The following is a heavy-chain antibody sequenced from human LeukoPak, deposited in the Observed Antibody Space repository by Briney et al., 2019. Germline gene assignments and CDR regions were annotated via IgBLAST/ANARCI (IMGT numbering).Heavy chain of an antibody. CDR3: ARVRDNWISYFDY. D-gene: IGHD1-20*01. CDR2: IYHSGST. V-gene: IGHV4-38-2*02. Sequence: SETLSLTCTVSGYSISSGYYWGWIRQPPGKGLEWIGSIYHSGSTYYNPSLKSRVTISVDTSKNQFSLKLSSVTAADTAVYYCARVRDNWISYFDYWGQGTLVTVSS. J-gene: IGHJ4*02. CDR1: GYSISSGYY.